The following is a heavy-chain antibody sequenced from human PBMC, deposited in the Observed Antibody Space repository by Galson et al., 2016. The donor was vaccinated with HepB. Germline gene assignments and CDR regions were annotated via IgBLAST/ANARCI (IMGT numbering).Heavy chain of an antibody. D-gene: IGHD3-3*01. J-gene: IGHJ6*02. CDR1: GITLTYYA. CDR2: ISGSGGST. Sequence: SLRLSCAASGITLTYYAVAWVRQAPGRGLEWVSAISGSGGSTYYADSVKGRFTISRDNSKNTVYLQMNNLRAADTAVYYCAKGGNFWKNDYYYYGMDVWGLGTTVSVTS. V-gene: IGHV3-23*01. CDR3: AKGGNFWKNDYYYYGMDV.